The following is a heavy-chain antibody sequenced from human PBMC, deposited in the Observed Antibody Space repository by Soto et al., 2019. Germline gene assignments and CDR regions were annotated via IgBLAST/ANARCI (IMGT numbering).Heavy chain of an antibody. J-gene: IGHJ5*02. Sequence: SETLSLTCNVSGGSISNYYWTWVRQSPEKGLEWIGYMYYNGNINYNPSLKSRVTISIDTSKNQFSLTLKSVTATDTAVYYCASGGNWFDPWGQGVLVTVSS. CDR3: ASGGNWFDP. CDR1: GGSISNYY. V-gene: IGHV4-59*01. CDR2: MYYNGNI. D-gene: IGHD3-16*01.